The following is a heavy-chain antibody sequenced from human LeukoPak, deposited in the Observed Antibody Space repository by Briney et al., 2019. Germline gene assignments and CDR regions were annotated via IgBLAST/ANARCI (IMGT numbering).Heavy chain of an antibody. D-gene: IGHD4-11*01. Sequence: GGALRLSCAAAGFTFSSYGMHWFRQAPGKGREGVAVISYDESNKYFADSVKGRFTISRDNPKNTLYLQMNSLRPEDTAVYYCAKSTTVTTQQSGYFDYWGQGTLVTVSS. CDR2: ISYDESNK. J-gene: IGHJ4*02. CDR3: AKSTTVTTQQSGYFDY. CDR1: GFTFSSYG. V-gene: IGHV3-30*18.